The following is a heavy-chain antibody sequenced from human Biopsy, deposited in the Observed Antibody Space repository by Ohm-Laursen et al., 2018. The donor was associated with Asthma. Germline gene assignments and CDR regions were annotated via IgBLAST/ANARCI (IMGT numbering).Heavy chain of an antibody. CDR3: ARGYSGSDRIVYYYSGLEV. CDR1: GYTFINYA. D-gene: IGHD5-12*01. V-gene: IGHV1-3*01. CDR2: INAGNGNT. Sequence: GASVKVSCKASGYTFINYAIHWVCQAPGQRLEWMGWINAGNGNTKYSQKFQGRVTISRDTSASTAYMDLSSLSSEDTAVYYCARGYSGSDRIVYYYSGLEVWGQGTTVTVSS. J-gene: IGHJ6*02.